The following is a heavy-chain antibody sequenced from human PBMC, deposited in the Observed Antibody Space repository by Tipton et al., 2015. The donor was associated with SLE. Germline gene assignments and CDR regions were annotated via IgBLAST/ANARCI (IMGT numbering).Heavy chain of an antibody. CDR2: IYTSGST. CDR3: ARTRGDY. V-gene: IGHV4-61*02. CDR1: GGSISSGSYY. J-gene: IGHJ4*02. Sequence: TLSLTCTVSGGSISSGSYYWSWIRQPAGKGLEWIGRIYTSGSTNYNPSLKSRVSISLDRSKNQFSLKLSSVTAADTAVYYCARTRGDYWGQGTLVTVSS.